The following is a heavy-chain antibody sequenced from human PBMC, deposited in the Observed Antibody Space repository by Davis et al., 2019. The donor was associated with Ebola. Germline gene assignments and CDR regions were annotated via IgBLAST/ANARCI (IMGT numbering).Heavy chain of an antibody. Sequence: SETLSLTCTVSGGSISSGGYYWSWIRQHPGKGLEWIGYIFYTGTTYYNPSLKSRVYISIDTSKNQFSLRLDSVTAADTAVYYCARLMDGDYFDSWGQGTLVTVSS. CDR3: ARLMDGDYFDS. CDR2: IFYTGTT. J-gene: IGHJ4*02. CDR1: GGSISSGGYY. V-gene: IGHV4-31*03. D-gene: IGHD2-8*01.